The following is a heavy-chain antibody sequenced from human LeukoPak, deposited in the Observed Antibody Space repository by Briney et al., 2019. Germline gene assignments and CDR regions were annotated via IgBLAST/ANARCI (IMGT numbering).Heavy chain of an antibody. Sequence: PSETLSLTCAVSGGSISGSISSSDWWSWVRQSPGKGLEWIGEISLGGARNYNPSLQSRVTMSLDKSKSQFSLSLTSVTAADTAVYYCGRIVPTGWRQNDYWGQGTLVTVSS. CDR2: ISLGGAR. J-gene: IGHJ4*02. CDR3: GRIVPTGWRQNDY. D-gene: IGHD6-19*01. V-gene: IGHV4-4*02. CDR1: GGSISGSISSSDW.